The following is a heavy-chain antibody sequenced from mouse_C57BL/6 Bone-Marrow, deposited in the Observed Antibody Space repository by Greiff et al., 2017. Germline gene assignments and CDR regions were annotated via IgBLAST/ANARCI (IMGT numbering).Heavy chain of an antibody. J-gene: IGHJ4*01. Sequence: QVQLQQPGAELVKPGASVKLSCKASGYTFTSYWMQWVKQRPGQGLEWIGEIDPSDSYTNYNQKFKGKATLTVDTSSSTAYLQLSSLTSEDSAVYYVATSQTLYGLYAMDYWGQGTSVTVSS. CDR3: ATSQTLYGLYAMDY. CDR1: GYTFTSYW. D-gene: IGHD1-1*02. V-gene: IGHV1-50*01. CDR2: IDPSDSYT.